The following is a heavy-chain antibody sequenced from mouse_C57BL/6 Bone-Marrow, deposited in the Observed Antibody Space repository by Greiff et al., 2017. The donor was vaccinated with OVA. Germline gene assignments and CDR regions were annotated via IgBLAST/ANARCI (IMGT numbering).Heavy chain of an antibody. CDR2: INPNNGGT. Sequence: VQLKQSGPELVKPGASVKIPCKASGYTFTDYNMDWVKQSHGKSLEWIGDINPNNGGTIYNQKFKGKATLTVDKSSSTAYMELRSLTSEDTAVYYCARSLRGRLTWFAYWGQGTLVTVSA. J-gene: IGHJ3*01. V-gene: IGHV1-18*01. CDR3: ARSLRGRLTWFAY. CDR1: GYTFTDYN.